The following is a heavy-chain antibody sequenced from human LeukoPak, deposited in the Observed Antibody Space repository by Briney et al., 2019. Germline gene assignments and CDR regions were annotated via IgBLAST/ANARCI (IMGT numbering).Heavy chain of an antibody. CDR2: IIPIFGTA. CDR3: ARSLEGGDYGDYFDAFDI. V-gene: IGHV1-69*06. D-gene: IGHD4-17*01. CDR1: GGTFSSYA. Sequence: SVKVSCKASGGTFSSYAISWVRQAPGQGLEWMGGIIPIFGTANYAQKFQGRVTITADKSTSTAYMELSSLRSEDTAVYYCARSLEGGDYGDYFDAFDIWGQGSLVTVSS. J-gene: IGHJ3*02.